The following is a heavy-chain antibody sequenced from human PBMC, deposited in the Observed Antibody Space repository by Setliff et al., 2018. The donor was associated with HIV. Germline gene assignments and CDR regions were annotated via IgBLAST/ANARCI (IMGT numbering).Heavy chain of an antibody. J-gene: IGHJ6*02. CDR3: ARKLRPGHGVDV. V-gene: IGHV3-7*01. CDR2: IGQDGSEK. Sequence: ETLRLSCAASGFTFSNYAMGWVRQGPGKGLEWVANIGQDGSEKNYVDSVKGRFTISRDNAKNSMDLQMNSLRAEDTAIYYCARKLRPGHGVDVWGQGTTVTVSS. CDR1: GFTFSNYA. D-gene: IGHD3-10*01.